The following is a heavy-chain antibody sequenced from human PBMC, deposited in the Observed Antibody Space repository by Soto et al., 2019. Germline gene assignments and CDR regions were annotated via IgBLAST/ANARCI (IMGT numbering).Heavy chain of an antibody. D-gene: IGHD4-17*01. J-gene: IGHJ5*02. CDR1: GGTFSSYA. Sequence: QVQLVQSGAEVKKPGSSVKVSCKASGGTFSSYAISWVRQSPGQGIEWVGGIIPIFGTANYAQKFHGRVTITADKSTSTAYMELSSLRSEDTAVYYCARYGDMTTVTNWFDPWGQGTLVTIS. CDR2: IIPIFGTA. CDR3: ARYGDMTTVTNWFDP. V-gene: IGHV1-69*06.